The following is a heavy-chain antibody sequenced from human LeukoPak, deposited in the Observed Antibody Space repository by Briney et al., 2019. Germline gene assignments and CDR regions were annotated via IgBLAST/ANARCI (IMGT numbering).Heavy chain of an antibody. J-gene: IGHJ4*02. CDR2: ISSSSSYI. D-gene: IGHD3-3*01. V-gene: IGHV3-21*01. Sequence: KTGGSLRLSCAASGFTFSSYSMNWVRQAPGKGLEWVSSISSSSSYIYYADSVKGRFTVSRDNAKNSLYLQMNSLRAEDTAVYYCARDRDLGDDFWSGYYSSSSGVFDYWGQGTLVTVSS. CDR1: GFTFSSYS. CDR3: ARDRDLGDDFWSGYYSSSSGVFDY.